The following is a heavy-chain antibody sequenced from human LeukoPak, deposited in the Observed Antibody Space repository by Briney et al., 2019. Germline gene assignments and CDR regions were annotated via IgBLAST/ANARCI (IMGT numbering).Heavy chain of an antibody. CDR1: GYSFTSYW. J-gene: IGHJ6*02. Sequence: GESLKISCKGSGYSFTSYWIGWVRQMPGKGLEWMGIIYPGDSDTRYSPSFQGQVTISADKSISTAYLQWSSLKASDIAMYYCARYLGGSRYKLPSGGMDVWGQGTTVTVSS. V-gene: IGHV5-51*01. CDR3: ARYLGGSRYKLPSGGMDV. CDR2: IYPGDSDT. D-gene: IGHD2-2*01.